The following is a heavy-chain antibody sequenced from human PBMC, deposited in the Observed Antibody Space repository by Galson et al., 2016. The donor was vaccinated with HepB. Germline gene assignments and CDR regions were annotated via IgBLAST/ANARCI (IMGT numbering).Heavy chain of an antibody. V-gene: IGHV3-30-3*01. CDR3: ARDKSFYYYGMDV. Sequence: SLRLSCAGSGFTFGSFEMTWVRQAPGKGLEWVAAISYHGSDKYYADSVKGRVTISSDNSNNTLYLQMTSLSPEDTAVYYCARDKSFYYYGMDVWGQGTTVTVSS. CDR2: ISYHGSDK. J-gene: IGHJ6*02. CDR1: GFTFGSFE.